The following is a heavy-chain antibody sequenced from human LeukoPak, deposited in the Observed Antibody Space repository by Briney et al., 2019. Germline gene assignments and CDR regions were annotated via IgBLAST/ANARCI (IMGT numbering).Heavy chain of an antibody. J-gene: IGHJ3*02. CDR3: VRDRAVSPFPPDAFDM. CDR2: INSDGRST. D-gene: IGHD4-17*01. Sequence: PGGSLRLSCAASGFTLSNYWMHWVRQAPGKGLVWVSRINSDGRSTKYADSVKGRFTISRDNAKNTLYLQMNSLRAEDTAVYYCVRDRAVSPFPPDAFDMWGQGTMVTVAS. V-gene: IGHV3-74*01. CDR1: GFTLSNYW.